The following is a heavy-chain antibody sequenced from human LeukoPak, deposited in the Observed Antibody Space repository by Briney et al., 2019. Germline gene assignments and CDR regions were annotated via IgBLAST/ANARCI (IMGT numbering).Heavy chain of an antibody. CDR2: ISYDGSNK. Sequence: GGSLRLSCAASGFTFSSYGMHWVRQAPGKGLEWVAVISYDGSNKYYADSVKGRFTISRDNAKNSLYLQMNSLRAEDTAVYYCARDAVGYYGSGSYPNWFDPWGQGTLVTVSS. CDR1: GFTFSSYG. V-gene: IGHV3-30*03. D-gene: IGHD3-10*01. J-gene: IGHJ5*02. CDR3: ARDAVGYYGSGSYPNWFDP.